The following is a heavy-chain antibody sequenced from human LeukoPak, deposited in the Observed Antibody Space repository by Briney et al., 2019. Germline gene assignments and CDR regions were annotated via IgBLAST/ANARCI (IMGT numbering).Heavy chain of an antibody. D-gene: IGHD3-22*01. CDR1: GYTFTVYY. CDR3: ARDADDNNGYKY. V-gene: IGHV1-2*06. Sequence: ASVKVSCKASGYTFTVYYIHWVRQAPGQGLEWMGRINPNSGGTNFAQKFQGRVTMTRDTSINTAYMELSRLRSDDTAVYYCARDADDNNGYKYWGQGTLVTVSS. CDR2: INPNSGGT. J-gene: IGHJ4*02.